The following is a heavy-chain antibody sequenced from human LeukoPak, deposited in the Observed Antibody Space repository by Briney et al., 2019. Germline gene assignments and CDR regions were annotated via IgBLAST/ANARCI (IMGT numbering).Heavy chain of an antibody. CDR1: GFTFSSYA. Sequence: GGSLRLSCAASGFTFSSYAMSWVRQAPGKGLEWVSAISGSGGSTYYADSVKGRFTISRDNSKNTLYPQMNSLRAEDTAVYYCAKDRNYYDSSGYLDYWGQGTLVTVSS. D-gene: IGHD3-22*01. CDR3: AKDRNYYDSSGYLDY. V-gene: IGHV3-23*01. J-gene: IGHJ4*02. CDR2: ISGSGGST.